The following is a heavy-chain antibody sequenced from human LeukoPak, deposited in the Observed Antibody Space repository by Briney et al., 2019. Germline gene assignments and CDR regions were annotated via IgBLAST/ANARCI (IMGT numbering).Heavy chain of an antibody. D-gene: IGHD1-26*01. V-gene: IGHV3-15*01. Sequence: PGGSLRLSCAASGFTFSDAWMSWVRQAPGKGLEWVGHIRSKTAGGTTDYAAPVKGRFTILRDDSKNTLYLQMNSLKDEDTAVYYCATEYYGSYNYWGQGSLVTVSS. CDR1: GFTFSDAW. J-gene: IGHJ4*02. CDR3: ATEYYGSYNY. CDR2: IRSKTAGGTT.